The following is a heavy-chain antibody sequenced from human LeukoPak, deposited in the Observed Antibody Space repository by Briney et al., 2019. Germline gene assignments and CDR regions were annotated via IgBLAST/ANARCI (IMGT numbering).Heavy chain of an antibody. CDR2: INPNSGGT. J-gene: IGHJ4*02. CDR1: GYTFTGYY. D-gene: IGHD3-22*01. Sequence: ASVKVSCKASGYTFTGYYMHRVRQAPGQGLEWMGWINPNSGGTNYAQKFQGRVTMTRDTSISTAYMELSRLRSDDTAVYYCAIDYYDSSGYYSGLAFDYWGQGTLVTVSS. V-gene: IGHV1-2*02. CDR3: AIDYYDSSGYYSGLAFDY.